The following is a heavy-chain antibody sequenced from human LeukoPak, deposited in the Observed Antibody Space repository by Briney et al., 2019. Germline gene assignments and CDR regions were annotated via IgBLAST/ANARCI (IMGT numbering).Heavy chain of an antibody. V-gene: IGHV1-69*02. Sequence: SSVKVSCKASGGTFSSYTISWVRQAPGQGLEWMGRIIPILGIANYAQEFQGRVTITADKSTSTAYMELSSLRSEDTAVYYCARAGGYSSSSDYYYMDVWGKGTTVTVSS. CDR2: IIPILGIA. CDR1: GGTFSSYT. CDR3: ARAGGYSSSSDYYYMDV. D-gene: IGHD6-13*01. J-gene: IGHJ6*03.